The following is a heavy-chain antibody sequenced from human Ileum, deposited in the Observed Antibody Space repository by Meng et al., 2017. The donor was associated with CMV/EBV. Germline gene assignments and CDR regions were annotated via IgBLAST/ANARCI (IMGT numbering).Heavy chain of an antibody. V-gene: IGHV4-34*12. CDR3: ARVGQLLDY. J-gene: IGHJ4*02. Sequence: LSLTCTVYGGSFMNYYWSWIRQPPGKGLEWIGEIIHTRSTNYNSSLKSRATISVDTSKKQFSLKLNSVTAADSGVYCCARVGQLLDYWGQGTLVTVSS. CDR1: GGSFMNYY. D-gene: IGHD5-18*01. CDR2: IIHTRST.